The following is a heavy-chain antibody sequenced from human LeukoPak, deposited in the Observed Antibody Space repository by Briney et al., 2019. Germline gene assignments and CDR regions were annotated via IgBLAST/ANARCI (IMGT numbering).Heavy chain of an antibody. J-gene: IGHJ4*02. V-gene: IGHV4-34*01. Sequence: PETLSLTCAVYGGSFSGYYWSWIRQPPGKGLEWIGEINHSGSTNYNPSLKSRVTISVDTSKNQFSLKLSSVTAADTAVYYCARIPLYYDILTGYYSLRSHTIDYWGQGTLVTVSS. CDR1: GGSFSGYY. D-gene: IGHD3-9*01. CDR3: ARIPLYYDILTGYYSLRSHTIDY. CDR2: INHSGST.